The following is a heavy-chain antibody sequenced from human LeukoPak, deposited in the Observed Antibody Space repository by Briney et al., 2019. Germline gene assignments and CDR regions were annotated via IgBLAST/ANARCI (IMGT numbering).Heavy chain of an antibody. V-gene: IGHV1-46*01. Sequence: ASVKVSCKASGYIFTSYYMHWVRQAPGQGLEWMGIINPGGGSTSYAQKFQDRVTMTRDTSTSTVYMELSSLGSDDTAVYYCAKDLRWDHPGFDPWGQGTLVIVSS. D-gene: IGHD4-23*01. CDR1: GYIFTSYY. CDR3: AKDLRWDHPGFDP. J-gene: IGHJ5*02. CDR2: INPGGGST.